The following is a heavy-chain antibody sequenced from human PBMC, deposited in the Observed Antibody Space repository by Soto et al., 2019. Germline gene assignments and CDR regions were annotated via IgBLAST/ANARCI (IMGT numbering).Heavy chain of an antibody. Sequence: SETLSLTCTVSGDSISSVDHYWSWIRQPPGKGLEWMGYIYHSGSTHYNPSPNSRLTISIDTSTNRFSLNLTSVTAADTAVYFCARLRWETENNWFDPWGQGALVTVSS. CDR1: GDSISSVDHY. J-gene: IGHJ5*02. CDR3: ARLRWETENNWFDP. CDR2: IYHSGST. V-gene: IGHV4-30-4*01. D-gene: IGHD1-26*01.